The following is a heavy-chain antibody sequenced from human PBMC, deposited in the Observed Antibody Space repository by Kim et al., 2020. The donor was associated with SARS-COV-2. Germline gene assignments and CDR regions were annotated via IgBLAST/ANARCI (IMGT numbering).Heavy chain of an antibody. J-gene: IGHJ3*02. CDR2: IYYSGST. Sequence: SETLSLTCTVSGGSISSYYWSWIRQPPGKGLEWIGYIYYSGSTNYNPSLKSRVTISVDTSKNQFSLKLSSVTAADTAVYYCARDLAVWGYSAFDIWGQGTMVTVSS. CDR1: GGSISSYY. V-gene: IGHV4-59*01. D-gene: IGHD2-8*02. CDR3: ARDLAVWGYSAFDI.